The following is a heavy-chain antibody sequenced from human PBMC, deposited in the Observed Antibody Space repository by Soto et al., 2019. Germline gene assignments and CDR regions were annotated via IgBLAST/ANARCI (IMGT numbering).Heavy chain of an antibody. D-gene: IGHD3-16*01. V-gene: IGHV3-49*03. CDR2: IRSKAYGGTT. Sequence: GGSLRLSCTGSGFSFGDSVMTWFRQAPGKGLEWVGFIRSKAYGGTTEYAASVKGRFTISRDDSKSIAYLQMNSLKTEDTAVYYCTRNYDYVWGSPPWYFDLWGRGTLVSVSS. CDR1: GFSFGDSV. CDR3: TRNYDYVWGSPPWYFDL. J-gene: IGHJ2*01.